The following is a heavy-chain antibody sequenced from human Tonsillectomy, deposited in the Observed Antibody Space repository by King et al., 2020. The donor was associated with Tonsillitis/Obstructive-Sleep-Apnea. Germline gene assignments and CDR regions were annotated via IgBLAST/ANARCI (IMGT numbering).Heavy chain of an antibody. D-gene: IGHD2-15*01. Sequence: EVQLVESGGGLVQPGGSLRLSCTVSGFTVSSSYMSWVRQAPGKGLEWVSVFFGVGSTYYADSVQGRFSMSTDNSKNTLFLQMNSLRAEETALYYCVKDVYCSGGTCYTTYWGQGTLVTVSS. J-gene: IGHJ4*02. CDR1: GFTVSSSY. CDR2: FFGVGST. CDR3: VKDVYCSGGTCYTTY. V-gene: IGHV3-66*01.